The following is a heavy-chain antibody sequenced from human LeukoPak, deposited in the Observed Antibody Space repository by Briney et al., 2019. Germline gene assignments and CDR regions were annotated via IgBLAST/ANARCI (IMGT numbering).Heavy chain of an antibody. V-gene: IGHV3-30-3*01. CDR3: AKDDPTSPFYYYYGMDV. J-gene: IGHJ6*02. CDR2: ISYDGSNK. CDR1: GFTFSSYA. Sequence: PGRSLRLSCAASGFTFSSYAMHWVRQAPGKGLEGVAVISYDGSNKYYADSVKGRFTISRDNSKNTLYLQMNSLRAEDTAVYYCAKDDPTSPFYYYYGMDVWGQGTTVTVSS.